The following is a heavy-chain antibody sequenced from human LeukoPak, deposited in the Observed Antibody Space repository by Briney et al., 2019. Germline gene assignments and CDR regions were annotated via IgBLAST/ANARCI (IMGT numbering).Heavy chain of an antibody. CDR3: ARRPGGLQDWLDP. D-gene: IGHD2-15*01. J-gene: IGHJ5*02. CDR1: GGSMSSYY. Sequence: SETLSLTCTVSGGSMSSYYWSWIRQPPGKGLEWIGYIYYSGSTNYNPSLKSRLSISLDTSKNQFSLKLSSVTAADTAVYYCARRPGGLQDWLDPWGQGTLVTVSS. V-gene: IGHV4-59*08. CDR2: IYYSGST.